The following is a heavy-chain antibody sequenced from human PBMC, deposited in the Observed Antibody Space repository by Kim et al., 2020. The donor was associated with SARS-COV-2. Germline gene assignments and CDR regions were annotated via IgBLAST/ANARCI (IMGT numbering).Heavy chain of an antibody. V-gene: IGHV3-74*01. J-gene: IGHJ5*02. Sequence: NYAGSVRGRFTISRDIAKNTLYLKMNSLRAEDTAVYYCARDLFGEFDLWGKGTLVTVSS. CDR3: ARDLFGEFDL. D-gene: IGHD3-16*01.